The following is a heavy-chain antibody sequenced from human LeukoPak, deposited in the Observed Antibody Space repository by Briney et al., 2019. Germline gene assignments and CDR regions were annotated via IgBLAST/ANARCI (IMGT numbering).Heavy chain of an antibody. CDR1: GYTFTGYY. CDR2: INPNSGGT. V-gene: IGHV1-2*02. Sequence: ASVKVSCKASGYTFTGYYMHWVRQAPGQGLEWMGWINPNSGGTNYAQKFQGRVTMTRDTSISTAYMELSRLRSDDTAVYYCARSRIAVAGPEYFQHWGQGTLVTVSS. J-gene: IGHJ1*01. D-gene: IGHD6-19*01. CDR3: ARSRIAVAGPEYFQH.